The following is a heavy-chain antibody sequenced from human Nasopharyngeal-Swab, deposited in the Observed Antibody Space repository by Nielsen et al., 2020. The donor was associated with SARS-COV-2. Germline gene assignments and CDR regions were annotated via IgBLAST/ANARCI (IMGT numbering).Heavy chain of an antibody. CDR2: INHSGST. CDR1: GGSFSGYY. D-gene: IGHD2-15*01. CDR3: ARARYCSGGSCYRRNNWFDP. V-gene: IGHV4-34*01. Sequence: SQTLSLTCAVYGGSFSGYYWSWIRQPPGKGLAWIGEINHSGSTNYNPSLKSRVTISVDTSKNQFSLKLSSVTAADTAVYYCARARYCSGGSCYRRNNWFDPWGQGTLVTVSS. J-gene: IGHJ5*02.